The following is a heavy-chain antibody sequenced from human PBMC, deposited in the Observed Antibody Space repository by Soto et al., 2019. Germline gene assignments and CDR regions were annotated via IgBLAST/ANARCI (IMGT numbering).Heavy chain of an antibody. D-gene: IGHD6-6*01. Sequence: SETLSLTCTVSGGSISSGDYYWSWIRQPPGKGLEWIGYIYYSGSTYYNPSLKSRVTISVDTSKNQFSLKLSSVTAADTAVYYCARVLPSRSYAFDIWGQGTMVT. CDR3: ARVLPSRSYAFDI. CDR2: IYYSGST. V-gene: IGHV4-30-4*01. CDR1: GGSISSGDYY. J-gene: IGHJ3*02.